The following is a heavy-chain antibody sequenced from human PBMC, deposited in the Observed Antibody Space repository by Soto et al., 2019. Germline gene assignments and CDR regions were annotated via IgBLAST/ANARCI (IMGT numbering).Heavy chain of an antibody. CDR2: IYHSGST. Sequence: PSATLSLTCAVSGGSISSSHWWGWVRQAPGKGLEWIGEIYHSGSTNYNPSLKSRITMSVDKSKNQFSVNLSSVTAADTAVYYCVRDADETAIVPAPWLVWGRGTMVTVSS. CDR1: GGSISSSHW. J-gene: IGHJ6*02. CDR3: VRDADETAIVPAPWLV. V-gene: IGHV4-4*02. D-gene: IGHD2-21*02.